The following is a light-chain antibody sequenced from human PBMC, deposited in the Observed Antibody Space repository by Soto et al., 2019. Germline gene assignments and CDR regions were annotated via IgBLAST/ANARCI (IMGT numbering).Light chain of an antibody. CDR3: CLYAVTSAFG. J-gene: IGLJ1*01. Sequence: QSALTQPRSVSGSPGQSVTISCTGTSSDVGGYNYVFWYQQHPGKAPKLMIYDVSKRPSGVPDRFSGSKSGNTASLTISGIQAEDEVEYYRCLYAVTSAFGFGTGTKVT. CDR2: DVS. CDR1: SSDVGGYNY. V-gene: IGLV2-11*01.